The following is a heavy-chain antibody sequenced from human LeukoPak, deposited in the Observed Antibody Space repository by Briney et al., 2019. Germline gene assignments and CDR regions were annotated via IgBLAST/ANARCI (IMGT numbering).Heavy chain of an antibody. V-gene: IGHV3-15*01. D-gene: IGHD7-27*01. CDR2: IKSTTDGGTT. CDR3: AQDLAWGAFDH. J-gene: IGHJ4*02. CDR1: GFTFSNAW. Sequence: GGSLRLSCAASGFTFSNAWMSWVRQAPGKGLEWVGRIKSTTDGGTTDYAAPVNGRITISRDDSKNTLYLQMNSLRVEDTAVYYCAQDLAWGAFDHWGQGTLVTVSS.